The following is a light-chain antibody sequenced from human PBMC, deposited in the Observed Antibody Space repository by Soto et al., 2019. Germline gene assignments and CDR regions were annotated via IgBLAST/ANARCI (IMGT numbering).Light chain of an antibody. Sequence: EIQMTQSPSTLSASIGDRVTITCQASQSITSYLNWYQQRPGTAPKILIYAASSLHIGVPSRFSVSGSGTDCTLTITSLKTEDVATYSCQQTYDTPWTFGQGTRVDIK. CDR3: QQTYDTPWT. CDR2: AAS. V-gene: IGKV1-39*01. J-gene: IGKJ1*01. CDR1: QSITSY.